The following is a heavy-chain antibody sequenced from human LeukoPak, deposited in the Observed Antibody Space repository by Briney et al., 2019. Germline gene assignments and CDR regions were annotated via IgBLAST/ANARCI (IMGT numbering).Heavy chain of an antibody. CDR3: ARQGVYSSSPPLDY. Sequence: SETLSLTCTVSGGSIISNSYCWGWIRQPPGKGLEWIGSISYSGSTYYNPSLKSRVTISIDTSKNQFSLKLSSMTAADTAVYFCARQGVYSSSPPLDYWGQGTLVTVSS. V-gene: IGHV4-39*01. CDR2: ISYSGST. J-gene: IGHJ4*02. D-gene: IGHD6-6*01. CDR1: GGSIISNSYC.